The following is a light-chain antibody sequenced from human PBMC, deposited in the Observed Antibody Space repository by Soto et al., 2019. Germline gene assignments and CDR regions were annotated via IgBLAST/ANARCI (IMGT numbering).Light chain of an antibody. J-gene: IGKJ1*01. Sequence: EIVLTQSPATLSLSAGERATLSCRASQSVSSSYLAWYQQQPAQAPRLLIYGAASRATGSPDRCCGSGAGTDVTLTTSSLQPEDFAVYYYQQYGSTPGTFGQGTKVDIK. CDR1: QSVSSSY. CDR2: GAA. CDR3: QQYGSTPGT. V-gene: IGKV3-20*01.